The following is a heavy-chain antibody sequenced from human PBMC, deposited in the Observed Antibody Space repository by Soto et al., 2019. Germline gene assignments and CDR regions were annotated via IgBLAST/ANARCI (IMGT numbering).Heavy chain of an antibody. CDR3: ARDNYGIDY. J-gene: IGHJ4*02. Sequence: QVQLVESGGGVVQPGRSLRLSCAASGFTFSNYGMHWVRQPPGKGLAWVAVIRYDGTNIYYADSVKGRFTISRDNSKNTLYLQMNSLREEDTAVYYCARDNYGIDYWGQGTLVTVSS. D-gene: IGHD3-16*01. CDR2: IRYDGTNI. V-gene: IGHV3-33*01. CDR1: GFTFSNYG.